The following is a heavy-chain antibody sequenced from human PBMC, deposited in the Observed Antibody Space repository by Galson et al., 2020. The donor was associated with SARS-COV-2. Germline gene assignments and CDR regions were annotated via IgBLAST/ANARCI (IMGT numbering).Heavy chain of an antibody. D-gene: IGHD3-10*01. J-gene: IGHJ4*02. CDR1: GFNFDDYW. CDR2: INGDGSST. V-gene: IGHV3-74*01. Sequence: AGSLRLSCAVSGFNFDDYWMHCVRQGPGKGLVWISRINGDGSSTAYADSVKGRFTISRDNAKKILYLQMNSLRVEDTAVYYCATIGGSYSENSWGQGTLVDVSS. CDR3: ATIGGSYSENS.